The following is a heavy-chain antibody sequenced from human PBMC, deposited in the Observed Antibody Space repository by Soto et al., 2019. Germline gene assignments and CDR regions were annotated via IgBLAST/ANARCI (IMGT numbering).Heavy chain of an antibody. CDR2: TSAYNGNT. D-gene: IGHD3-9*01. Sequence: QVQLVQSGAEVKKPGASVKVSCKASGYTFSSYGIIWVRQAPGQGLEWMGWTSAYNGNTNYAQKLQGRVTMTTDTSTSTAYMELRSLRSDDTAVYYCARSAYYDILTGYYNVMGYWGQGTLVTVSS. CDR1: GYTFSSYG. CDR3: ARSAYYDILTGYYNVMGY. V-gene: IGHV1-18*01. J-gene: IGHJ4*02.